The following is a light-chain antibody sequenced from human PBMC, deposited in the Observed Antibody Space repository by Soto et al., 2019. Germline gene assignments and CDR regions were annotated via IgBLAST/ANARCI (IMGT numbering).Light chain of an antibody. J-gene: IGKJ4*01. CDR1: QSVSSN. CDR2: GTS. CDR3: KQHNKWPQT. Sequence: EIVMTQSPAPLSESPGERATLSCRASQSVSSNLAWYQQKRGQAPRLLIYGTSTRATGIPPRFSGSGSGAEFKLTISVSQAEDVALYYCKQHNKWPQTFGGGTKVVVK. V-gene: IGKV3-15*01.